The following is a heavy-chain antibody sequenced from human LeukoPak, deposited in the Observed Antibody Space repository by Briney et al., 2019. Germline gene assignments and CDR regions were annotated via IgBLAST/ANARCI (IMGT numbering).Heavy chain of an antibody. CDR3: AKGKDSVAGATNDY. Sequence: PGASLRLSCAISGXTFSSYSLSCVSHAPGMGLDRDSSISSSGTYKYYADSVKSRFTISNDNAKNSLYLQMNSLRAEETAVYYCAKGKDSVAGATNDYWGQGTMVTVSS. D-gene: IGHD6-19*01. V-gene: IGHV3-21*01. CDR1: GXTFSSYS. CDR2: ISSSGTYK. J-gene: IGHJ4*02.